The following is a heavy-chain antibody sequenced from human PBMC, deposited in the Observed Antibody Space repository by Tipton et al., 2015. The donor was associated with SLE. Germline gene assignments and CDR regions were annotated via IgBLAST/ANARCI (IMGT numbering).Heavy chain of an antibody. Sequence: GLVKPSETLSLTCAVYGGSFSGYYWSWIRQPPGKGLEWIGEINHSGSTNYNPSLKSRVTISVDTSKNQFSLKLSSVTAADTAVYYCARESSTNPLDYWGQGTLVTVSS. CDR2: INHSGST. D-gene: IGHD2-2*01. CDR3: ARESSTNPLDY. CDR1: GGSFSGYY. V-gene: IGHV4-34*01. J-gene: IGHJ4*02.